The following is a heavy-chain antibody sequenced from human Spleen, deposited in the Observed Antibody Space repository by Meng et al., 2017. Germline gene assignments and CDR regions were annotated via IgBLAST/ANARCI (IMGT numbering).Heavy chain of an antibody. CDR2: INSDGSST. Sequence: GESLKISCAASGFTFSSYSMNWVRQAPGKGLVWVSRINSDGSSTSYADSVKGRFTISRDNAKNTLYLQMNSLRAEDTAVYYCARDLIAVAGTGDYWGQGTLVTVSS. CDR1: GFTFSSYS. CDR3: ARDLIAVAGTGDY. D-gene: IGHD6-19*01. J-gene: IGHJ4*02. V-gene: IGHV3-74*01.